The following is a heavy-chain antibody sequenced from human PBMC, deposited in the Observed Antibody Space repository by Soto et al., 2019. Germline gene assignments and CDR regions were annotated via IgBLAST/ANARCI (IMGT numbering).Heavy chain of an antibody. D-gene: IGHD3-22*01. CDR3: ARADYYDSSGFYYDC. CDR2: INPSGGST. Sequence: QVQLVQSGAEVKKPGASVKVSCKASGYIFTNHYIHWVRQAPGQGLEWMGIINPSGGSTNYLQKFQGRITMTRDTSTSTVYMELIRLRSDDTAVYFCARADYYDSSGFYYDCWGQGSLVNVSS. CDR1: GYIFTNHY. V-gene: IGHV1-46*01. J-gene: IGHJ4*02.